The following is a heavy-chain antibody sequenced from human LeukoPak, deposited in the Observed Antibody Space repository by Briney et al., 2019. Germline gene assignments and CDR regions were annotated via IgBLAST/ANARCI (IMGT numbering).Heavy chain of an antibody. CDR1: GFTFSSYS. CDR3: AREWRQDY. Sequence: PGGSLRLSCAASGFTFSSYSMNWVRQAPGKGLEWLSYISTGSSTKYYADSVKGRFTISRDNAKNSLYLQMNSLRDEDTAVYYCAREWRQDYRGQGTLVTVSS. V-gene: IGHV3-48*02. CDR2: ISTGSSTK. J-gene: IGHJ4*02. D-gene: IGHD5-18*01.